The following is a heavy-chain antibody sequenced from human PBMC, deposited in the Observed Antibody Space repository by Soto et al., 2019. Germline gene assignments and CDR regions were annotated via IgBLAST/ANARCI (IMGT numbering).Heavy chain of an antibody. D-gene: IGHD1-7*01. CDR3: AKGSEDWNSNNWFDP. Sequence: EVQLLESGGGLVQPGGSLRLSCAASGFTFSSYAMNWVRQAPGKGLEWVSFINDSGDSTYYADSVKGRFTISRDNSKNTLYLQMNSLRAEDTAVYYCAKGSEDWNSNNWFDPWGQGTLVTVSS. V-gene: IGHV3-23*01. CDR1: GFTFSSYA. CDR2: INDSGDST. J-gene: IGHJ5*02.